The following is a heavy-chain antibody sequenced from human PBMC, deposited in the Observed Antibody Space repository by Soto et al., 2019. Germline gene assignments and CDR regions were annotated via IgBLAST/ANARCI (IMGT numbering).Heavy chain of an antibody. Sequence: GSLRLSCGASGYTFSDYDMQWVRQAPGKGLEWVAVIWNDESNKYYADSVKGRFTISRDTSKNTLYLQMSSLRAEDTAVYYCVRDAGLVTLDLWGQGTMVTVSS. CDR3: VRDAGLVTLDL. D-gene: IGHD5-12*01. CDR2: IWNDESNK. CDR1: GYTFSDYD. J-gene: IGHJ3*01. V-gene: IGHV3-33*01.